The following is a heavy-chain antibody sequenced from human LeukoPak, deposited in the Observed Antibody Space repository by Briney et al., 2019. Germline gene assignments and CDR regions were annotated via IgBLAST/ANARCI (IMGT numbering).Heavy chain of an antibody. CDR1: GFTFSSYS. D-gene: IGHD6-13*01. CDR2: ISSSSSTI. V-gene: IGHV3-48*02. Sequence: GGSLRLSCAASGFTFSSYSMNWVRQAPGKGLEWVSYISSSSSTIYYADSVKGRFTISRDNAKNSLYLQMNSLRDEGTAVYYCARGRGAAAGKGFDYWGQGTLVTVSS. CDR3: ARGRGAAAGKGFDY. J-gene: IGHJ4*02.